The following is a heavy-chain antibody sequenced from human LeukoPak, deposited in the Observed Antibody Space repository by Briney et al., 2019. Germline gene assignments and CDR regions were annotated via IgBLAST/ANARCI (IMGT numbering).Heavy chain of an antibody. J-gene: IGHJ3*02. D-gene: IGHD1-26*01. CDR2: INHSGST. CDR1: GGSFSGYY. Sequence: PSETLSLSCAVYGGSFSGYYWSWIRQPPGKGLEWIGEINHSGSTNYNPSLKSRVTISVDTSKNQFSLKLSSVTAADTAVYHCARPGGSYYSDAFDIWGQGTMVTVSS. CDR3: ARPGGSYYSDAFDI. V-gene: IGHV4-34*01.